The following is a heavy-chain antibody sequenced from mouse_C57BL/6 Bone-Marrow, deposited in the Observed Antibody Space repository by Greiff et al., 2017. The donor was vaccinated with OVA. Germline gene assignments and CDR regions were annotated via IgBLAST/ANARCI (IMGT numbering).Heavy chain of an antibody. V-gene: IGHV14-1*01. Sequence: EVQLQESGAELVRPGASVKLSCTASCFNIKDYYMHWVKQRPEQGLEWIGRIDPEDGDTEYAPKFQGKATMTADTSSNTAYLQLSSLTSEDTAVYYCTTEGGTSYWYFDVWGTGTTVTVSS. J-gene: IGHJ1*03. CDR3: TTEGGTSYWYFDV. D-gene: IGHD4-1*01. CDR2: IDPEDGDT. CDR1: CFNIKDYY.